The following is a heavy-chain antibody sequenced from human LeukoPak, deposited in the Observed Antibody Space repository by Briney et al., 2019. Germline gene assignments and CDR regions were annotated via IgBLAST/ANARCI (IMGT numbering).Heavy chain of an antibody. J-gene: IGHJ4*02. CDR2: IYYSGST. D-gene: IGHD3-22*01. V-gene: IGHV4-59*08. Sequence: SETLSLTCTVSGGSISSYYWSWIRQPPGKGLEWIGYIYYSGSTNYNPSLKSRVTISVDTSKNQFSLKLSSVTAADTAVYYCARHFAHYYDSSLFDYWGQGTLVTVSS. CDR1: GGSISSYY. CDR3: ARHFAHYYDSSLFDY.